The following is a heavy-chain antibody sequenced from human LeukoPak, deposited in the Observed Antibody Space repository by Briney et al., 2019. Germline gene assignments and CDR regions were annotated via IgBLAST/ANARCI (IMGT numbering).Heavy chain of an antibody. J-gene: IGHJ4*02. Sequence: SETLSLTCTVSGYSISSGYYWGWIRQPPGKGLEWIGTIYHSGSTNHNPSLTSRVTISVDTSKNQFSLKLNFVTAADTAVYYCARVLPSASFPLTFDYWGQGTLVTVSS. CDR1: GYSISSGYY. CDR3: ARVLPSASFPLTFDY. CDR2: IYHSGST. D-gene: IGHD2/OR15-2a*01. V-gene: IGHV4-38-2*02.